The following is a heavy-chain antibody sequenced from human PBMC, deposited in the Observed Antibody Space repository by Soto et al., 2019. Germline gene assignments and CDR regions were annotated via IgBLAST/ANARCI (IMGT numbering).Heavy chain of an antibody. J-gene: IGHJ6*02. CDR3: ARDLGGSGSYFSDYYYYGMDV. Sequence: GGCLRLSCAASGFTFSSYSMNWVRQAPGKGLELVSYIRSSSTIYYADSVKGRFTISRDNAKNSLYLQMNSLRAEDTAVYYCARDLGGSGSYFSDYYYYGMDVWGQGTTVTVSS. CDR1: GFTFSSYS. D-gene: IGHD3-10*01. V-gene: IGHV3-48*01. CDR2: IRSSSTI.